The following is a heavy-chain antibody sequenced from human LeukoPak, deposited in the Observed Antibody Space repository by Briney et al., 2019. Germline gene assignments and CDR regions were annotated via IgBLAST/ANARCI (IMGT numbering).Heavy chain of an antibody. Sequence: PGGSLRLSCTTSGFTLGEYAMSWFRQAPGKGLEWVGFIRSKAYGGTTEYAASVKGRFTISRDDSKSIAYLQMNSLKTEDTAVYYCSRDISSGYPNYFDYWGQGTLVTVSS. V-gene: IGHV3-49*03. CDR3: SRDISSGYPNYFDY. D-gene: IGHD3-22*01. J-gene: IGHJ4*02. CDR1: GFTLGEYA. CDR2: IRSKAYGGTT.